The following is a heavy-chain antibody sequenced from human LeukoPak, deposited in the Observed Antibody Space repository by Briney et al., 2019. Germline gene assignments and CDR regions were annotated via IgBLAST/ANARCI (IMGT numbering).Heavy chain of an antibody. V-gene: IGHV5-51*01. J-gene: IGHJ4*02. CDR3: ARGIFRYDYVWGSYRPYYFDY. CDR1: GYSFTSYW. D-gene: IGHD3-16*02. CDR2: IYPGDSDT. Sequence: GESLKISCKGSGYSFTSYWIGWVRQMPGKGLEWMGIIYPGDSDTRYSPSFQGQVTISADKSISTAYLQWSSLKASDTAMYYCARGIFRYDYVWGSYRPYYFDYWGQGTLVTVSS.